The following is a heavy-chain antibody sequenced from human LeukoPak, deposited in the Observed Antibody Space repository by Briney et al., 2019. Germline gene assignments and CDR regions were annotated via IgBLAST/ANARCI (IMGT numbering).Heavy chain of an antibody. D-gene: IGHD3-16*01. CDR2: VSGDGRSK. Sequence: GGSLRLSCAASGFTFDHFAMHWVRQVPGKGLEWVAVVSGDGRSKYYAGSVQGRFTMSRDNSKNSLYLQMNSLTSEDTGLYYCAKPGAATIRSYGLDVWGLGPRSPSP. CDR1: GFTFDHFA. V-gene: IGHV3-43*02. J-gene: IGHJ6*02. CDR3: AKPGAATIRSYGLDV.